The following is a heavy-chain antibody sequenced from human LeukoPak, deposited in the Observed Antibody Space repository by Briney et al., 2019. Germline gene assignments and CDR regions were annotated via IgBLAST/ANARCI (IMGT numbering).Heavy chain of an antibody. V-gene: IGHV1-18*01. D-gene: IGHD3-22*01. J-gene: IGHJ4*01. CDR1: GYTFTNFW. CDR3: ARSHSGSLRSPFDF. CDR2: ISAYNGNT. Sequence: ASVKVSCKASGYTFTNFWIIWVRQAPGQGLEWMGWISAYNGNTKYSQRVQGSVTLTSDTYTSTTYMAIRSASFDESAIYYFARSHSGSLRSPFDFWGQGTLVTVSS.